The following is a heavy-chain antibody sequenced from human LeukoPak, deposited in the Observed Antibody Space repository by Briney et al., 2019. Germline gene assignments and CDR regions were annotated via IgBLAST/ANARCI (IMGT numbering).Heavy chain of an antibody. CDR1: GFTFNSYA. Sequence: GGSLRLSCAASGFTFNSYAMHWVRQAPGKGLEWVAVISYDGSNKDHAGSVKGRVTISRDNSKNTLYLQMNSLRVEDTAVYYCARELGFSHDYWGQGTLVTVSS. CDR3: ARELGFSHDY. J-gene: IGHJ4*02. CDR2: ISYDGSNK. V-gene: IGHV3-30*04. D-gene: IGHD7-27*01.